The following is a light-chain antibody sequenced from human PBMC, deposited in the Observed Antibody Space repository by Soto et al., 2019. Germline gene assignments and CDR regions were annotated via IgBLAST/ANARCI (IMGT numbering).Light chain of an antibody. Sequence: QSALTQPASVSGSPGQSITISWTGTSSDVGSYNLVSWYQQHPGKAPKLMIYEGSKRPSGVSNRFSGSKSGNTASLTISGLEAEDEADYYWCSYAGSSTLVFGGGTKLTVL. CDR3: CSYAGSSTLV. CDR1: SSDVGSYNL. CDR2: EGS. J-gene: IGLJ2*01. V-gene: IGLV2-23*01.